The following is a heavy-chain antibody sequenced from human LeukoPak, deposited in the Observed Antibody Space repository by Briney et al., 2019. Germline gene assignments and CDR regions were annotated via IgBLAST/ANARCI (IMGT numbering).Heavy chain of an antibody. CDR1: GFTFSSYS. CDR3: ARVWSPRYSSGWYKRRNWFDP. V-gene: IGHV3-21*04. Sequence: GGSLRLSCAASGFTFSSYSMNWVRQAPGKGLEWVSSISSSSSYIYYADSVKGRFTISRDNAKNSLYLQMNSLRAEDTAVYYCARVWSPRYSSGWYKRRNWFDPWGQGTLVTVSS. J-gene: IGHJ5*02. D-gene: IGHD6-19*01. CDR2: ISSSSSYI.